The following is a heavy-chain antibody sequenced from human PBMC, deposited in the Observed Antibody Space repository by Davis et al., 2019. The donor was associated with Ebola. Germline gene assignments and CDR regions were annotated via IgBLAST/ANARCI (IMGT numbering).Heavy chain of an antibody. CDR3: AVSGLQFWYFDL. J-gene: IGHJ2*01. CDR2: ITPFNGNT. CDR1: GYTFTYRY. Sequence: AASVKVSCKASGYTFTYRYLHWVRQAPGQALEWMGWITPFNGNTNYAQKFQDRVTITRDRSMSTAYMELSSLRSEDTAMYYCAVSGLQFWYFDLWGRGTLVTVSS. D-gene: IGHD5-24*01. V-gene: IGHV1-45*02.